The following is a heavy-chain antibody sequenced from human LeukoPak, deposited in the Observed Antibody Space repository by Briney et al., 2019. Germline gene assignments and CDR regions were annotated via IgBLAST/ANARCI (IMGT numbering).Heavy chain of an antibody. CDR1: GFIFGRDS. CDR2: ISRDSDIR. CDR3: ARRIAVAGNNY. D-gene: IGHD6-19*01. J-gene: IGHJ4*02. Sequence: GGSLRLSCAASGFIFGRDSMNWVRQAPGRGLEWISYISRDSDIRYYADSVRGRFHISRDNSKNTLYLQMNSLRAEDTAVYYCARRIAVAGNNYWGQGTLVTVSS. V-gene: IGHV3-48*01.